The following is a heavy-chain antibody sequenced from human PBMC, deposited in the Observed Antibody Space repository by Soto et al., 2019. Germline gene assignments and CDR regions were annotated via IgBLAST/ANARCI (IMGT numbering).Heavy chain of an antibody. Sequence: SETLSLTCTVSRGSISPFYWSWVRQPPGKGLEWIGYLYYSGNTNYNPTLKSRVTISVDASKNQVSLRLTSVTAADTAVYYCARVGGVAARTFDYWGQGTVVTVSS. CDR3: ARVGGVAARTFDY. J-gene: IGHJ4*02. CDR2: LYYSGNT. D-gene: IGHD2-15*01. CDR1: RGSISPFY. V-gene: IGHV4-59*01.